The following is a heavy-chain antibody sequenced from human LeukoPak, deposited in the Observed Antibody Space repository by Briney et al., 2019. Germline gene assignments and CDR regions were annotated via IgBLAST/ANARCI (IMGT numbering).Heavy chain of an antibody. CDR2: IYHSGST. J-gene: IGHJ5*02. Sequence: PSGTLSLTCAVSGGSISSSNWWSWVRQPPGKGLEWIGEIYHSGSTNYNPSLKSRVTISVDTSKNQFSLKLSSVTAADTAVYYCASSPGSGSYGWFDPWGQGTLVTVSS. D-gene: IGHD3-10*01. V-gene: IGHV4-4*02. CDR1: GGSISSSNW. CDR3: ASSPGSGSYGWFDP.